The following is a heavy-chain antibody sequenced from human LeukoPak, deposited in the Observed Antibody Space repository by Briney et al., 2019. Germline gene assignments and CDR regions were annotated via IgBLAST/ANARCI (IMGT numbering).Heavy chain of an antibody. CDR3: ARSRPSYCSSTSCFGDYYYYGMDV. J-gene: IGHJ6*04. V-gene: IGHV1-69*01. D-gene: IGHD2-2*01. CDR1: GGTFSSYA. CDR2: IIPIFGTA. Sequence: SVKVSCKASGGTFSSYAISWVRQAPGQGLEWMGGIIPIFGTANYAQKFQDRVTITADESTSTAYMELSSLRSEDTAVYYCARSRPSYCSSTSCFGDYYYYGMDVWGKGTTVIVSS.